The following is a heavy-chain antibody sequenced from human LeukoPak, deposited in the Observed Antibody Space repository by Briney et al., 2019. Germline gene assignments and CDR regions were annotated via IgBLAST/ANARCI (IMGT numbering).Heavy chain of an antibody. Sequence: ASVKVSCKASGGTFSSNAVTWVRQAPGQGLEWVGGIIPFFGTANYTQKFQDRVTITMDESTNTAYMEMRSLRSEDTGLYYCARPRPYSSSYDFWGQGTQVTVSS. V-gene: IGHV1-69*05. CDR3: ARPRPYSSSYDF. D-gene: IGHD6-6*01. J-gene: IGHJ4*02. CDR2: IIPFFGTA. CDR1: GGTFSSNA.